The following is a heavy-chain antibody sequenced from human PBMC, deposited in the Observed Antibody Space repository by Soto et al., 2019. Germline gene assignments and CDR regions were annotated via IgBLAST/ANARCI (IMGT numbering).Heavy chain of an antibody. CDR2: FYYGGST. CDR1: GGSISSYY. J-gene: IGHJ3*01. CDR3: AGGFSSVVFDV. Sequence: QVQLQESGPGLVKPSETLSLTCTVSGGSISSYYWSWIRQPPGKGLEWIGYFYYGGSTNYNPSLKRRVTISIDTSKNQFSLNLFSVIVAHTAVYYCAGGFSSVVFDVWGQGTMVTVSS. V-gene: IGHV4-59*01. D-gene: IGHD6-19*01.